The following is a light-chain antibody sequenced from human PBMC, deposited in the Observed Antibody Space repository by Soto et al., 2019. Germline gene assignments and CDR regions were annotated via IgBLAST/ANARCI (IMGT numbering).Light chain of an antibody. J-gene: IGLJ1*01. V-gene: IGLV2-14*01. CDR1: SSDVGAYNY. CDR3: CSYATSNTFV. CDR2: HVT. Sequence: QSALTQPASVSGSLGHSITISCSGTSSDVGAYNYVSWYQQYPGKAPKLMIYHVTDRPSGVSNRFSGSKSGNTASLTISGLQAEDEADYYCCSYATSNTFVFGTGTKVNVL.